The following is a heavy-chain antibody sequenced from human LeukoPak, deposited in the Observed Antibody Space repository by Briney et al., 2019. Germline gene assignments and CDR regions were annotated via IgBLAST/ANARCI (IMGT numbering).Heavy chain of an antibody. CDR2: IYYSGST. CDR3: ARERDTGRSWYFDL. CDR1: GGSISSYY. D-gene: IGHD5-18*01. Sequence: SETLSLTCTVSGGSISSYYWSWIRQPPGKGLEWIGYIYYSGSTNYNPSLKSRVTISVDTSKNQFSLKLSSVTAADTAVYYCARERDTGRSWYFDLWGRGTLVTVSS. V-gene: IGHV4-59*01. J-gene: IGHJ2*01.